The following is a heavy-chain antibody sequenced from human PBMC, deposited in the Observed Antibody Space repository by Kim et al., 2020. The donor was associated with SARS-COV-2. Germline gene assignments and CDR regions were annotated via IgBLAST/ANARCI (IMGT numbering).Heavy chain of an antibody. V-gene: IGHV4-31*03. CDR1: GGSISSCGYY. CDR2: IYYSGST. J-gene: IGHJ6*02. Sequence: SETLSLTCTVSGGSISSCGYYWSWIRQHPGKGLEWIGYIYYSGSTYYNPSLKSRVIISVDTSKNQFSLKLSSVTAADTAVYYCARDPRKNPVPLGYYYYYGMDVCAQGPPVTVS. CDR3: ARDPRKNPVPLGYYYYYGMDV.